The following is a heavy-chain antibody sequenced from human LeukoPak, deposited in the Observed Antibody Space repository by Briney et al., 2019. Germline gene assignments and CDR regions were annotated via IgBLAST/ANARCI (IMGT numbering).Heavy chain of an antibody. Sequence: PSETLSLTCTVSGGSVSSHTYYWVWIRQPPGKGLEWIGEISHDGTRNYNPSLRSRVAMSFDRANNHFSLSLTAVTAADTALYYCTRESRPFCPFAYWGQGVMVTVSS. J-gene: IGHJ4*02. CDR2: ISHDGTR. D-gene: IGHD3-3*01. V-gene: IGHV4-39*02. CDR1: GGSVSSHTYY. CDR3: TRESRPFCPFAY.